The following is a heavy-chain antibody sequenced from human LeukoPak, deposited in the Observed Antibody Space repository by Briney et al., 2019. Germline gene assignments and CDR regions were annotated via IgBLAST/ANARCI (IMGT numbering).Heavy chain of an antibody. J-gene: IGHJ4*02. CDR3: ARVLYSGGNYFDY. D-gene: IGHD5-12*01. Sequence: PGGSLRLSCEASGFTFSSYSMNWVRQAPGKGLEWVAIIKEDGSEKYYVDSVKGRFTISRDNAKNSLYLQMNSLRAEDTAVYYCARVLYSGGNYFDYWGQGTLVTVSS. V-gene: IGHV3-7*01. CDR1: GFTFSSYS. CDR2: IKEDGSEK.